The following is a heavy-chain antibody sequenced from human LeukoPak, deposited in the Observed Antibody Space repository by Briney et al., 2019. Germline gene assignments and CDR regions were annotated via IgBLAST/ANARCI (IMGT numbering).Heavy chain of an antibody. V-gene: IGHV3-9*01. D-gene: IGHD3-3*01. CDR1: GFTFDDYA. CDR3: AKGQELTIFGVVCDY. CDR2: ISWNSGSI. J-gene: IGHJ4*02. Sequence: PGRSLRLSCAASGFTFDDYAMHWVRQAPGKGLEWVSGISWNSGSIGYADSVKGRFTISRDNAKSSLYLQTNSLRAEDTALYYCAKGQELTIFGVVCDYWGQGTLVTVSS.